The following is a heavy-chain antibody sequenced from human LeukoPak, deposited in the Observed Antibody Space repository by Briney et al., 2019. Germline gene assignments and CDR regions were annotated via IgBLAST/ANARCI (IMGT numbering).Heavy chain of an antibody. CDR3: APSAGRDFDY. CDR1: GFTFSSYA. D-gene: IGHD1-26*01. CDR2: ISGSGGST. Sequence: GESLKISCAASGFTFSSYAMSWVRQAPGKGLEWVSAISGSGGSTYYADSVKGRFTISRDNSKNTLYLQMNSLRAEDTAVYYCAPSAGRDFDYWGQGTLVTVSS. J-gene: IGHJ4*02. V-gene: IGHV3-23*01.